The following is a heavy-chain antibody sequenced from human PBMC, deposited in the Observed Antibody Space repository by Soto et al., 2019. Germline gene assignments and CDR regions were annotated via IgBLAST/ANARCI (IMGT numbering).Heavy chain of an antibody. V-gene: IGHV1-46*01. CDR2: INPSGGST. J-gene: IGHJ6*03. CDR3: ARNYSSPSSYFYYYIDV. CDR1: GYTFTSYY. D-gene: IGHD3-22*01. Sequence: ASVKVSCKASGYTFTSYYMHWVRQAPGQGLEWMGIINPSGGSTSCTQKFQGRVTMTRNTSTTTAYMELSSLTSEDTAVYYCARNYSSPSSYFYYYIDVWGEGTTVTVS.